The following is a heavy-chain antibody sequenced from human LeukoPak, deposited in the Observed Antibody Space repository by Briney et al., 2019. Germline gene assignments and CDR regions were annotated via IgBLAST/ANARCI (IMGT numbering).Heavy chain of an antibody. CDR2: IYYSGST. V-gene: IGHV4-61*01. CDR3: ARSLWYDAFDI. J-gene: IGHJ3*02. Sequence: PSETLSLTCTVSGGSVSSGSYYWSWIRQPPGKGLEWIGYIYYSGSTNYNPSLKSRVTISVDTSKNQFSLKLSSVTAADTAVYYCARSLWYDAFDIWGQGTMVTVSS. D-gene: IGHD3-10*01. CDR1: GGSVSSGSYY.